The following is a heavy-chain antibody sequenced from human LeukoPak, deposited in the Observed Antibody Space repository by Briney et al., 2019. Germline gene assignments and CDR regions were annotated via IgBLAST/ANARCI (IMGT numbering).Heavy chain of an antibody. Sequence: GGSLRLSCAASGFTFSSYSMNWVRQAPGKGLEWVSSISSSSYIYYADSVKGRFTISRDNAKNSLYLQMNSLRAEDTAVYYCARSTRRDSEIALAEYFQHWGQGTLVTVSS. CDR1: GFTFSSYS. D-gene: IGHD1-26*01. CDR2: ISSSSYI. CDR3: ARSTRRDSEIALAEYFQH. V-gene: IGHV3-21*04. J-gene: IGHJ1*01.